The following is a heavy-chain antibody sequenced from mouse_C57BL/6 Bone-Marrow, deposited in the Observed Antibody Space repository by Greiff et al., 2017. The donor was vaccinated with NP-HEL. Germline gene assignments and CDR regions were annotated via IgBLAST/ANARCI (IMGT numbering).Heavy chain of an antibody. V-gene: IGHV2-9-1*01. D-gene: IGHD1-1*01. J-gene: IGHJ2*01. CDR2: IWTGGGT. CDR3: ARTSYYYGSSSFDY. CDR1: GFSLTSYA. Sequence: VQLQESGPGLVAPSQSLSITCTVSGFSLTSYAISWVRQPPGKGLEWLGVIWTGGGTNYNSALKSRLSISKDNSKSQVFLKMNSLQTDDTARYYCARTSYYYGSSSFDYWGQGTTLTVSS.